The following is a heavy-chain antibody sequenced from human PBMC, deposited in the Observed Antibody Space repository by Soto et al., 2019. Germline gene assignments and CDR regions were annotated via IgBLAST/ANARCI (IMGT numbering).Heavy chain of an antibody. CDR3: ARATYSSSYYFDS. D-gene: IGHD6-6*01. CDR2: IGSSGSTI. V-gene: IGHV3-48*03. CDR1: GFTFSSFE. Sequence: GGLRLSCAASGFTFSSFEMNWVRQAPGKGLEWVSKIGSSGSTIWYADSVKGRFTISRDNARNSLYLQMNSLRGEDTALYYCARATYSSSYYFDSWGQGTLVTVSS. J-gene: IGHJ4*02.